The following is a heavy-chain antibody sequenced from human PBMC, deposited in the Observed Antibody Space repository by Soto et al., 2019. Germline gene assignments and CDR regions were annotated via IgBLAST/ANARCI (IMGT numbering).Heavy chain of an antibody. CDR1: GYTLTELS. CDR2: FDPEDGET. CDR3: ATEVATLGDLRCAFDI. J-gene: IGHJ3*02. D-gene: IGHD3-10*01. Sequence: ASVKVSCKVSGYTLTELSMHWVRQAPGKGLEWMGGFDPEDGETIYAQKFQGRVTMTEDTSTDTAYMELSSLRSEDTAVYCCATEVATLGDLRCAFDIWGQGTMVTVSS. V-gene: IGHV1-24*01.